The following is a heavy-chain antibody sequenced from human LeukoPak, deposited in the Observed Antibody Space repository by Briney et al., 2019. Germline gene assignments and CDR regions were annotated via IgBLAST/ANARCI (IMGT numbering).Heavy chain of an antibody. V-gene: IGHV4-4*07. Sequence: PSETLSLTCTVSGGSISSYYWSWIRQPAGKGLEWIGRIYTSGSTNYNPSLKSRATMSVDTSKNQFSLKLNSVTAADTAVYYCARSTYYYGGNMDVWGKGTTVTISS. CDR3: ARSTYYYGGNMDV. CDR1: GGSISSYY. CDR2: IYTSGST. D-gene: IGHD3-10*01. J-gene: IGHJ6*03.